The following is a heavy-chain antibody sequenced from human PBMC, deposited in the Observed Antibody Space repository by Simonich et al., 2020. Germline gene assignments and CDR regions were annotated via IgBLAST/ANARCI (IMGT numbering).Heavy chain of an antibody. V-gene: IGHV3-21*01. CDR3: ARDTSYYGSGSYYFDY. Sequence: GGLVKPGGSLRLSCAASGFTFSSYSMNWVRQTPGKGLEWVSSISSSSNIYYVDSVKCRFTISRDNAKNSLYLQMNSLRAEDTAVYYCARDTSYYGSGSYYFDYWGQGTLVTVSS. CDR1: GFTFSSYS. D-gene: IGHD3-10*01. CDR2: ISSSSNI. J-gene: IGHJ4*02.